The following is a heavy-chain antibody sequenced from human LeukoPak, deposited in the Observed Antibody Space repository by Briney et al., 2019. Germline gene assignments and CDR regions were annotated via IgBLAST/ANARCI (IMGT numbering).Heavy chain of an antibody. J-gene: IGHJ4*02. Sequence: GASVKVSCKVSGYTLTELSMHWVRQAPGKGLEWMGGFDPEDGGTIYAQKFQGRVTMTEDTSTDTAYMELSSLRSEDTAVYYCATAHRRYSSGWFDYWGQGTLVTVSS. CDR2: FDPEDGGT. V-gene: IGHV1-24*01. CDR3: ATAHRRYSSGWFDY. D-gene: IGHD6-19*01. CDR1: GYTLTELS.